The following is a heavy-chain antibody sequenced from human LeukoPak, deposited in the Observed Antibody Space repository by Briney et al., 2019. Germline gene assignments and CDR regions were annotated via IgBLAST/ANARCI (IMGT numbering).Heavy chain of an antibody. J-gene: IGHJ5*02. V-gene: IGHV4-59*01. CDR1: GGSISTYY. CDR3: ARLKYYDILTGIRPRKYNWFDP. Sequence: PSETLSLTGTGSGGSISTYYWGWIRQPPGKELKGMGFIYYAGSTNYKPSLKSRITISVETSKNHFSLKLSSVTAADTAVYYCARLKYYDILTGIRPRKYNWFDPWGQGTLVTVSS. D-gene: IGHD3-9*01. CDR2: IYYAGST.